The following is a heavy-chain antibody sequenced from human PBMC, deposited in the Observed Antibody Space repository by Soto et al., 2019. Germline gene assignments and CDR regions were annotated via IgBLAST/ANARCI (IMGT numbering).Heavy chain of an antibody. CDR2: ISPYTGNT. J-gene: IGHJ6*02. CDR3: VRVDNYVTPTPQDV. V-gene: IGHV1-18*01. D-gene: IGHD3-16*01. CDR1: GYIFVNYG. Sequence: QVQLVQSGDEVKKPGASVKVSCKASGYIFVNYGIASVRQAPGQGLESMGWISPYTGNTHSATKIQCRLTMPTYTSTRTGYMELLSLTSEDTAVNYCVRVDNYVTPTPQDVWGQGTTVTVSS.